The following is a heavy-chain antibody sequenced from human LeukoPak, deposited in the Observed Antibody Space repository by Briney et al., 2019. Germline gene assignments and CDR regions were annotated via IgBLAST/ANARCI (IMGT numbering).Heavy chain of an antibody. V-gene: IGHV1-69*01. CDR2: IIPIFGTA. J-gene: IGHJ4*02. CDR3: ARGTSQGIAADFDY. CDR1: GGTFSSYA. D-gene: IGHD6-13*01. Sequence: SVKVSCKASGGTFSSYAISWVRQAPGQGLEWMGGIIPIFGTANYAQKFQGRVTITADESTSTAYMELSSLRSEDTAVYYCARGTSQGIAADFDYWGQGTLVTVSS.